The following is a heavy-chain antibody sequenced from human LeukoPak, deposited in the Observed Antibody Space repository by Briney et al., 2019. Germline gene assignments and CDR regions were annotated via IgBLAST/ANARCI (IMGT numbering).Heavy chain of an antibody. Sequence: GGSLRLSCAASGFTFNIYSMNWVRQAPGKGLEWVSSITSSSSSIYYADSVKGRFTISRDNTKNSLYLQMNSLRTEDTAVYYCTLARVDGHMITWLFAYWGQGPLVTVSS. CDR1: GFTFNIYS. V-gene: IGHV3-21*01. J-gene: IGHJ4*02. D-gene: IGHD3-16*01. CDR3: TLARVDGHMITWLFAY. CDR2: ITSSSSSI.